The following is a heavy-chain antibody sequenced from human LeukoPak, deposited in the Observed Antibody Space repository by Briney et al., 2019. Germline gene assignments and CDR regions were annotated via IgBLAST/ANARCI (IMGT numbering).Heavy chain of an antibody. Sequence: SETLSLTCTVSGGSISSSSYYWGWIRQPPGKGLEWIGSIYYCGSTYYNPSLKSRVTISVDTSKNQFSLKLSSVTAADTAVYYCATPSTYYDFWSGYYAYYGMDVWGQGTTVTVSS. CDR3: ATPSTYYDFWSGYYAYYGMDV. CDR2: IYYCGST. CDR1: GGSISSSSYY. V-gene: IGHV4-39*01. J-gene: IGHJ6*02. D-gene: IGHD3-3*01.